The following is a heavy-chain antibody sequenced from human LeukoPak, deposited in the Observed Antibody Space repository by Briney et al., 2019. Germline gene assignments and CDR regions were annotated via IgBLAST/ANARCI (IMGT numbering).Heavy chain of an antibody. CDR3: ARDLEFYCSSTSCRAFDI. D-gene: IGHD2-2*01. CDR1: GGSISSGGYY. CDR2: IYYSGST. Sequence: PSQTLSLTCTVSGGSISSGGYYWSWIRQPPGKGLEWIGYIYYSGSTYYNPSLKSRVTISVDTSKNQFSLKLSSVTAADTAVYYCARDLEFYCSSTSCRAFDIWGQGTMVTVSS. V-gene: IGHV4-30-4*01. J-gene: IGHJ3*02.